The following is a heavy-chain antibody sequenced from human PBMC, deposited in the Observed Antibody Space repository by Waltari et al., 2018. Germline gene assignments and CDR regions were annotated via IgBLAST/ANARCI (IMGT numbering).Heavy chain of an antibody. Sequence: EVQLVESGGGLVQPGGSLRLSCAASGFTFSAHWMHWVRQDPGNGLGWVSGINSDGTRISYSDSVGGRFTVSRDNAKSTLYLQMNSLRAEDTALYYCASLYCGRDCYPRWGQGTLVTVSS. CDR1: GFTFSAHW. CDR2: INSDGTRI. CDR3: ASLYCGRDCYPR. V-gene: IGHV3-74*03. D-gene: IGHD2-21*01. J-gene: IGHJ4*02.